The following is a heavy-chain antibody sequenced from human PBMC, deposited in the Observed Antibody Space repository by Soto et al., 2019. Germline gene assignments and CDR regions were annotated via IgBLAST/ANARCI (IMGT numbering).Heavy chain of an antibody. CDR2: ISVSGSYV. V-gene: IGHV3-21*04. CDR1: GFTFSSHS. CDR3: ARSMMVRGVLFDL. D-gene: IGHD3-10*01. Sequence: EVRLVESGGGLVKPGGSLRLSCAGSGFTFSSHSMNWVRQAPGKGLEWVSTISVSGSYVNYADSVKGRFSISRDNAKNFLYLQMNRLRAEDTAVYYCARSMMVRGVLFDLWGQGTLVSVSS. J-gene: IGHJ4*02.